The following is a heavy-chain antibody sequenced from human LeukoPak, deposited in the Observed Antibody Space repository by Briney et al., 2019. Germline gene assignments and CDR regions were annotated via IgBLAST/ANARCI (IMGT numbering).Heavy chain of an antibody. Sequence: GGSLRLSFAASGFTFSSYGMHWVRQAPGRGLEWVAVISYDGSNKYYADSVKGRFTISRDNSKNTLYLQMNSLRAEDTAVYYCAKDRPNIAAAEYWGQGTLVTVSS. D-gene: IGHD6-13*01. CDR1: GFTFSSYG. J-gene: IGHJ4*02. CDR3: AKDRPNIAAAEY. CDR2: ISYDGSNK. V-gene: IGHV3-30*18.